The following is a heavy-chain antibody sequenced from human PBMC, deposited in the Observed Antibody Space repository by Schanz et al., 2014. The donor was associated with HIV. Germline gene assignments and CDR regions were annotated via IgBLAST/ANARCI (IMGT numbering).Heavy chain of an antibody. D-gene: IGHD3-22*01. J-gene: IGHJ4*02. CDR1: GGSFSDYY. Sequence: QAQLQQWGAGLLKPSETLTLTCVVYGGSFSDYYWNWVRQSPGKGLEWIGEINHSGSSNYNPSLKGRVTISVDTSKKQFSLRLTSVTAADTAVYYCARGTLDLEYYDSSDFYSWYLDHWGQGTLVTVSS. CDR2: INHSGSS. V-gene: IGHV4-34*02. CDR3: ARGTLDLEYYDSSDFYSWYLDH.